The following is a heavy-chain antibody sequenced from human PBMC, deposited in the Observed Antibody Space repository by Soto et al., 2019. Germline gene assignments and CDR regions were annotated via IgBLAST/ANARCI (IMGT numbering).Heavy chain of an antibody. CDR3: PHRVAYSAWDVGWFDS. Sequence: QITLKESGPTLVEPTQTLTLTCSFSGFSLTNSGVGVGWFRQAPGKALECLGIIYWDNDRRYNPSLKTILTITKDTSNNQVVLSMTYMEPVDTGTYYCPHRVAYSAWDVGWFDSWGQGTPVTVS. V-gene: IGHV2-5*02. CDR1: GFSLTNSGVG. J-gene: IGHJ5*01. CDR2: IYWDNDR. D-gene: IGHD2-15*01.